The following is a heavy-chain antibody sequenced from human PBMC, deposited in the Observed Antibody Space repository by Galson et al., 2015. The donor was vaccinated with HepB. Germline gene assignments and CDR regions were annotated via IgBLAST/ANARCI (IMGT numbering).Heavy chain of an antibody. Sequence: SVKVSCKASGYTFTSYGISWVRQAPGQGLEWMAWISAYIGNTNYAQKLQGRVTMTTDTSTSTAYMELRSLKSDDTAMYYCARTPAYTSGWGRLLYFDYWGQGTLVTVSS. CDR3: ARTPAYTSGWGRLLYFDY. V-gene: IGHV1-18*01. D-gene: IGHD6-19*01. J-gene: IGHJ4*02. CDR1: GYTFTSYG. CDR2: ISAYIGNT.